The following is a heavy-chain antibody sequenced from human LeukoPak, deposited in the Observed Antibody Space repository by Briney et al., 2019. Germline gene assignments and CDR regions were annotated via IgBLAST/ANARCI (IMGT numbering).Heavy chain of an antibody. J-gene: IGHJ4*02. V-gene: IGHV5-51*01. CDR2: IYPGDSDT. CDR3: ARLPTLVGATRYFDY. CDR1: GYSFTSYW. D-gene: IGHD1-26*01. Sequence: GESLQISCKGSGYSFTSYWIGWVRQMPGKGLECMGIIYPGDSDTRYSPSFQGQVTISADESISTAYLQWSSLKASDTAMYYCARLPTLVGATRYFDYWGQGTLVTVSS.